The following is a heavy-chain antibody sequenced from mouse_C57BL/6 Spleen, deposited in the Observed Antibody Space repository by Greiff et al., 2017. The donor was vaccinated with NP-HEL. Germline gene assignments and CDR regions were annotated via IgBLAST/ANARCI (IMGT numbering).Heavy chain of an antibody. CDR1: GFTFSSYG. CDR3: AKHNYDYEGTWFAY. J-gene: IGHJ3*01. V-gene: IGHV5-6*02. CDR2: ISSGGSYT. D-gene: IGHD2-4*01. Sequence: EVKLVESGGDLVKPGGSLKLSCAASGFTFSSYGMSWVRQTPDKRLEWVATISSGGSYTYYPDSVKGRFTIPRDNAKTTLYLQISRLKSEDTAMYYYAKHNYDYEGTWFAYWGQGTLVTVSA.